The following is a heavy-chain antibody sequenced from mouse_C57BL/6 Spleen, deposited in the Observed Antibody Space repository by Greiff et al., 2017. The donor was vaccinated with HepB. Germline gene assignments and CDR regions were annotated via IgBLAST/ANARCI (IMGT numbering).Heavy chain of an antibody. CDR1: GFTFSSYA. V-gene: IGHV5-4*01. CDR2: ISDGGSYT. Sequence: EVKLMESGGGLVKPGGSLKLSCAASGFTFSSYAMSWVRQTPEKRLEWVATISDGGSYTYYPDNVKGRFTISRDNAKNNLYLQMSHLKSEDTAMYYCARDNSYYGSSFDYWGQGTTLTVSS. CDR3: ARDNSYYGSSFDY. J-gene: IGHJ2*01. D-gene: IGHD1-1*01.